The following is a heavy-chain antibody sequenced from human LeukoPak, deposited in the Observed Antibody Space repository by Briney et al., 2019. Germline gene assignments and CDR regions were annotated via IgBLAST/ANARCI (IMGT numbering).Heavy chain of an antibody. D-gene: IGHD3-22*01. CDR3: AKDSYDTSI. J-gene: IGHJ4*02. CDR1: GFTFNNYA. Sequence: GGSLRLSCAASGFTFNNYAMHWVRQAPGKGLEWVSAISDNGGRTFYADSVKGRFTISRDNSRNTLFLQMNSLRADDTAVYYCAKDSYDTSIWGQGTLVTVSS. CDR2: ISDNGGRT. V-gene: IGHV3-23*01.